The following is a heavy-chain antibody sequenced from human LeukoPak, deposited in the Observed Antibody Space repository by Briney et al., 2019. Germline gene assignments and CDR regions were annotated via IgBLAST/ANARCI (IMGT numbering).Heavy chain of an antibody. Sequence: GASVKVSCKASGYTFTSYGISWVRQAPGQGLEWMGWINTDNGNTRYAQKLQGRVTMTTDTSTSTAYMELRSLTSADTAVYYCAREGLGYCTGGSCSAFDHWGQGTLVTVSS. V-gene: IGHV1-18*01. CDR2: INTDNGNT. D-gene: IGHD2-15*01. CDR3: AREGLGYCTGGSCSAFDH. J-gene: IGHJ4*02. CDR1: GYTFTSYG.